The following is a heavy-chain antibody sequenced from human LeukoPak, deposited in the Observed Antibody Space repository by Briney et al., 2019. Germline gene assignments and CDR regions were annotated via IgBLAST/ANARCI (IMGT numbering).Heavy chain of an antibody. CDR1: GDSISTCY. J-gene: IGHJ4*02. Sequence: SETLSLTCTVSGDSISTCYWSWIRQPPGKRLEWIGYIYFSGTTNYNSSLKSRVTISVDTSKNQFSLRLSSVTAADTALYYCARHGPLYDIWSAQFYFDYWGQGTLVTVSS. D-gene: IGHD3-3*01. CDR2: IYFSGTT. CDR3: ARHGPLYDIWSAQFYFDY. V-gene: IGHV4-59*08.